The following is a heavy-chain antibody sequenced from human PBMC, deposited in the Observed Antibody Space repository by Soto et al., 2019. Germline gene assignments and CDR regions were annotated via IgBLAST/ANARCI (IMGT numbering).Heavy chain of an antibody. D-gene: IGHD2-2*01. CDR3: ARAVTSNHNCFAL. CDR2: IYYTGRT. J-gene: IGHJ5*02. Sequence: QVQLQESGPGLVKPSQTLSLTCTVSGGSLKSGGYYWSWIRQHPGRGLEWIGYIYYTGRTYYNPYLASRVTFSVDTSKNQFSLKLSSVTAADTAVYYCARAVTSNHNCFALWGHGTLVTVSS. CDR1: GGSLKSGGYY. V-gene: IGHV4-31*02.